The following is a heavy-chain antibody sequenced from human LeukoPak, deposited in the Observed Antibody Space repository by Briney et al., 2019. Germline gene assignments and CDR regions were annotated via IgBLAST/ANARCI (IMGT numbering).Heavy chain of an antibody. V-gene: IGHV1-2*06. CDR2: INPNSGGT. CDR3: ARDPDFWSGYHWFDP. D-gene: IGHD3-3*01. J-gene: IGHJ5*02. Sequence: ASVKVSCKASGYTFTGYYMHWVRQAPGQGLEWMGRINPNSGGTNYAQKFQGRVTMTGDTSISTAYMELSRLRSDDTAVYYCARDPDFWSGYHWFDPWGQGTLVTVSS. CDR1: GYTFTGYY.